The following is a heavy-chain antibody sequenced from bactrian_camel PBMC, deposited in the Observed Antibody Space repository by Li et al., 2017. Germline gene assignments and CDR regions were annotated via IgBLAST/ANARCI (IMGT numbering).Heavy chain of an antibody. CDR2: IDSDGST. CDR3: AAEPGLQVVNKRKMYVRTENFRY. CDR1: RYNKFCWFD. J-gene: IGHJ6*01. V-gene: IGHV3S53*01. D-gene: IGHD5*01. Sequence: HVQLVESGGGSVQAGGSLSLSCAVSRYNKFCWFDMSWYRQAPGKEREFVSAIDSDGSTRYADSVKGRFTISQDNAKNTIYLEMNSLKPEDTAVYYCAAEPGLQVVNKRKMYVRTENFRYWGQGTQVTVS.